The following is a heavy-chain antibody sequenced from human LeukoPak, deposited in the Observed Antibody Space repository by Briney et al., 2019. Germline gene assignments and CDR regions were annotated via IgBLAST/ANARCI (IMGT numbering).Heavy chain of an antibody. CDR1: GGSISSGSYY. CDR3: ARHNSGYYSF. V-gene: IGHV4-61*02. D-gene: IGHD3-22*01. Sequence: SQTLSLTXTVSGGSISSGSYYWSWIRQPAGKGLEWIGRIYTSGSTNYNPSLKSRVTISVDTSKNQFSLKLSSVTAADTAVYYCARHNSGYYSFWGQGTLVTVSS. CDR2: IYTSGST. J-gene: IGHJ4*02.